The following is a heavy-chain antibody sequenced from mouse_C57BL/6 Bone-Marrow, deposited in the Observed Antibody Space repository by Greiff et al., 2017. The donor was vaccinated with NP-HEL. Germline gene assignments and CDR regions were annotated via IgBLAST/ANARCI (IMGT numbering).Heavy chain of an antibody. CDR1: GFTFSDYY. D-gene: IGHD1-1*01. CDR3: AREYGSSYWYFDV. CDR2: INYDGSST. J-gene: IGHJ1*03. Sequence: EVKLMESEGGLVQPGRSMKLSCTASGFTFSDYYMAWVRQVPEKGLEWVANINYDGSSTYYLDSLKSRFIISRDNAKNILYLQMSSLKSEDTATYYCAREYGSSYWYFDVWGTGTTVTVSS. V-gene: IGHV5-16*01.